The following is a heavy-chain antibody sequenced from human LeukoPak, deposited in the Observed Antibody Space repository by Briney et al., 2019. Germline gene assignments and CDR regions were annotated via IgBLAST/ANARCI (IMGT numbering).Heavy chain of an antibody. Sequence: PSETLSLTCVVSGGSITRSTYCWGWIRQPPGKGLVWIGTICYTGNTYYNPSLRSRIAISVDTSKNQFSLNLSSVTAADTAVYYCARETGSSGWSDYWGRGTLVTVSS. D-gene: IGHD6-19*01. CDR3: ARETGSSGWSDY. CDR2: ICYTGNT. CDR1: GGSITRSTYC. J-gene: IGHJ4*02. V-gene: IGHV4-39*02.